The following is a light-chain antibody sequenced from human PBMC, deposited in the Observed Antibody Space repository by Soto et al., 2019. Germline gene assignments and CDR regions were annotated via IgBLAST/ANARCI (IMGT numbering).Light chain of an antibody. Sequence: QSVLTQPASVSGSPGQSITISCTGTSSDIGGFNYVSWYQQPPGKAPKLMIYEVSNRPSGVSNRFSGSKSGNTASLTISGLQADDEADYYCTSYTSSSTNYVFGTGTKVTVL. V-gene: IGLV2-14*01. CDR1: SSDIGGFNY. J-gene: IGLJ1*01. CDR2: EVS. CDR3: TSYTSSSTNYV.